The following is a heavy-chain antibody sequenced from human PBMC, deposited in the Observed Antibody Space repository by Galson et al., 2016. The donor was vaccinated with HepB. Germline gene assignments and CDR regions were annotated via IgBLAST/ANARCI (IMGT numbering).Heavy chain of an antibody. J-gene: IGHJ4*02. CDR3: AREGRDCSGGTCYDY. V-gene: IGHV1-8*01. CDR1: GYTFTTFD. D-gene: IGHD2-15*01. Sequence: SVKVSCKASGYTFTTFDINWVRQATGQGLEWMGWMNPNSGNTGYAQKIQGRVTMTRNTSISTAYMELSSLRSEDTAVDFCAREGRDCSGGTCYDYWGQGTLVTVSS. CDR2: MNPNSGNT.